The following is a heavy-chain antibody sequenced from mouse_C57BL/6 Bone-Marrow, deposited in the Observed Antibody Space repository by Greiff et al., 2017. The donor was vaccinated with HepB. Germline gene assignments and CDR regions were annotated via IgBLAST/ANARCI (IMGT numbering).Heavy chain of an antibody. J-gene: IGHJ2*01. CDR2: IHPNSGST. CDR1: GYTFTSYW. V-gene: IGHV1-64*01. Sequence: QVQLQQPGAELVKPGASVKLSCKASGYTFTSYWMHWVKQRPGQGLEWIGMIHPNSGSTNYNEKFKSKATLTVDKSSSTAYMQLSSLTSEDSAVYYCAREGWLLLFDYWGQGTTLTVSS. D-gene: IGHD2-3*01. CDR3: AREGWLLLFDY.